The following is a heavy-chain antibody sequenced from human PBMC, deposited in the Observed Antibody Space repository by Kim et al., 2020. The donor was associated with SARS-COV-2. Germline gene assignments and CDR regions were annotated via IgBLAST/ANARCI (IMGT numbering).Heavy chain of an antibody. D-gene: IGHD3-10*01. CDR3: ARGIRKVRARRDYWYFDL. CDR2: INHSGST. V-gene: IGHV4-34*01. CDR1: GGSFSGYY. J-gene: IGHJ2*01. Sequence: SETLSLTCAVYGGSFSGYYWSWIRQPPGKGLEWIGEINHSGSTNYNPSLKSRVTISVDTSKNQFSLKLSSVTAADTAVYYCARGIRKVRARRDYWYFDLWGRGTLVTVSS.